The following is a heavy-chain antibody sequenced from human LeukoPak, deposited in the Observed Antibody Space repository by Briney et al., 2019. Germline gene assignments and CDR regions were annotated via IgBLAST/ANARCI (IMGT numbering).Heavy chain of an antibody. CDR2: ISYDGSNK. J-gene: IGHJ4*02. Sequence: GGSLRLSCAASGFTFSSYAMHWVRQAPGKGLEWVAVISYDGSNKYYADSVKGRFTISRDNSKNTLYLQMNSLRAEDTAVYYCARDNRVGYSYGYLGYWGQGTLVTVSS. CDR3: ARDNRVGYSYGYLGY. V-gene: IGHV3-30-3*01. CDR1: GFTFSSYA. D-gene: IGHD5-18*01.